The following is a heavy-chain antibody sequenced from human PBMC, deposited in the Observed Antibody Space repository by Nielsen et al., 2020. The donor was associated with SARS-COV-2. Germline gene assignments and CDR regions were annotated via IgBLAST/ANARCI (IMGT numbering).Heavy chain of an antibody. CDR2: ISSSSSYI. CDR3: ARDRVVYVYYYGMDV. Sequence: WIRQPPGQGLEWVSSISSSSSYIYYADSVKGRFTISRDNAKNSLYLQMNSLRAEDTAVYYCARDRVVYVYYYGMDVWGQGTTVTVSS. J-gene: IGHJ6*02. D-gene: IGHD2-8*01. V-gene: IGHV3-21*01.